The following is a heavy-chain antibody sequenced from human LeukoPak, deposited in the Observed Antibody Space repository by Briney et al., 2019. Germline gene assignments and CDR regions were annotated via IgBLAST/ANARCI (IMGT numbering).Heavy chain of an antibody. D-gene: IGHD5-24*01. V-gene: IGHV4-34*01. Sequence: PSETLSLTCTVSGGSISSYYWSWLRHPPGGGREWIGKIYHGGSTNYNPSLKSRVTISVDTSKNQFSVKLSSVTAADTAVYYCARGRWLQSPSFHYWGQGTLVTVSS. CDR1: GGSISSYY. J-gene: IGHJ4*02. CDR2: IYHGGST. CDR3: ARGRWLQSPSFHY.